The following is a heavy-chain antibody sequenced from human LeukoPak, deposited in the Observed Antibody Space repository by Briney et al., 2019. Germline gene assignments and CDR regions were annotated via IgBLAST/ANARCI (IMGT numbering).Heavy chain of an antibody. D-gene: IGHD6-19*01. CDR3: ATKVAGTSHFSY. Sequence: GGSLRLSCAASGFPFSTHWMSWVRQAPGKGLEWVANINQDGSQKSCVDSVKGRFSISRDNAKNSLYLQMHSLSAEDTAVYYCATKVAGTSHFSYWGQGTRVTVSS. CDR2: INQDGSQK. J-gene: IGHJ4*02. CDR1: GFPFSTHW. V-gene: IGHV3-7*02.